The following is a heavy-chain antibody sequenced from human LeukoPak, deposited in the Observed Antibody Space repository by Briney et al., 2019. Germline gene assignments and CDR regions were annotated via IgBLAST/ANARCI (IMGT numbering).Heavy chain of an antibody. CDR3: ARAAPTDSGSYHYYYYYMDV. V-gene: IGHV1-2*02. CDR1: GYTFTGYY. J-gene: IGHJ6*03. Sequence: ASVKVSCKASGYTFTGYYMHWVRQAPGQGLEWMGWINPNSGGTNYAQKFQGRVTMTRDTSISTAYMELSRLRSDDTAVYYCARAAPTDSGSYHYYYYYMDVWGKGTTVTVSS. D-gene: IGHD1-26*01. CDR2: INPNSGGT.